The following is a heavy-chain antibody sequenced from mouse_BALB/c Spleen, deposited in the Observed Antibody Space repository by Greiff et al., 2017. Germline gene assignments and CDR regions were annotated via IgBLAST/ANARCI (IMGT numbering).Heavy chain of an antibody. CDR1: GYAFTNYL. D-gene: IGHD1-1*01. V-gene: IGHV1-54*01. J-gene: IGHJ2*01. Sequence: QVQLQQSGAELVRPGTSVKVSCKASGYAFTNYLIEWVKQRPGQGLEWIGVINPGSGGTNYNEKFKGKATLTADKSSSTAYMQLSSLTSDDSAVYFCARKDYYGSSFLYFDYWGQGTTLTVSS. CDR3: ARKDYYGSSFLYFDY. CDR2: INPGSGGT.